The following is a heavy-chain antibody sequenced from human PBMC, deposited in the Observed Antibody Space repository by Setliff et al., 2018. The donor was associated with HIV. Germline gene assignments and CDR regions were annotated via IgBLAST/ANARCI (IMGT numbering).Heavy chain of an antibody. CDR3: ARAPLEYSGYDYLRYFDY. D-gene: IGHD5-12*01. V-gene: IGHV4-59*08. J-gene: IGHJ4*02. CDR1: GGSFYSHY. Sequence: SETLSLTCTVSGGSFYSHYWSWIRQPPGKGLEWIGTVHYSGSTTYNPSLNSRGTISLDTSKNQFSLKLSSVTAADTAVYYCARAPLEYSGYDYLRYFDYWGQGTLVTVSS. CDR2: VHYSGST.